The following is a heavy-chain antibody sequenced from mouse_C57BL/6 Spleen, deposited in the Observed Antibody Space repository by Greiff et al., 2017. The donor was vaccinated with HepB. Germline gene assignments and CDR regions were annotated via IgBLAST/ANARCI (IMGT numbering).Heavy chain of an antibody. CDR1: GYTFTEYT. D-gene: IGHD1-1*01. CDR2: FYPGSGSI. V-gene: IGHV1-62-2*01. Sequence: QVQLKQSGAELVKPGASVKLSCKASGYTFTEYTIHWVKQRSGQGLEWIGWFYPGSGSIKYNEKFKDKATLTADKSSSTVYMELSRLTSEYSAVYFCARHEAPRITTEGGFAYWGQGTLVTVSA. J-gene: IGHJ3*01. CDR3: ARHEAPRITTEGGFAY.